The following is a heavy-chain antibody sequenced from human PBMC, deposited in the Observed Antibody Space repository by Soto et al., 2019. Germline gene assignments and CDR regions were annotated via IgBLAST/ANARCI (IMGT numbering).Heavy chain of an antibody. V-gene: IGHV4-59*01. CDR2: VYYTGST. CDR1: GGSIRGSY. J-gene: IGHJ4*02. D-gene: IGHD6-19*01. CDR3: ARSVAVPGAHIDY. Sequence: SETLSLTCSVSGGSIRGSYWSWIRQSPGKGLEWLGYVYYTGSTNYSPSLRSRVSISVDTSKNEFSLRLSSVTAADTAVYFCARSVAVPGAHIDYWGQGTQVTVSS.